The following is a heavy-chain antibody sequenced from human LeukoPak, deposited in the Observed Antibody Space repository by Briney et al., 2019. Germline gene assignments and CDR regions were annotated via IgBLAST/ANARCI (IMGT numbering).Heavy chain of an antibody. Sequence: ASVKVSCKASGYTFTGYYMHWVRQAPGQGLEWMGWINPNSGGTNYAQKFQGWVTMTRDTSISTAYMELCRLRSDDTAVYYCARGSIVVVVAALYNWFDPWGQGTLVTVSS. D-gene: IGHD2-15*01. CDR2: INPNSGGT. CDR3: ARGSIVVVVAALYNWFDP. V-gene: IGHV1-2*04. CDR1: GYTFTGYY. J-gene: IGHJ5*02.